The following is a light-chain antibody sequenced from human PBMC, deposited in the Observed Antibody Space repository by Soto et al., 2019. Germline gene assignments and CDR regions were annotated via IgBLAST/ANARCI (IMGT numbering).Light chain of an antibody. Sequence: EIVLTQSPGTLSLSPGERATLSCRASQSVSSSYLAWYQQKPGQAPRLLIYGASSRATGIPDRFSGSGSGTDFALTISRLEPEDSAVYYCQRYGGSPPVTFGQGTRLEI. J-gene: IGKJ5*01. CDR2: GAS. CDR1: QSVSSSY. CDR3: QRYGGSPPVT. V-gene: IGKV3-20*01.